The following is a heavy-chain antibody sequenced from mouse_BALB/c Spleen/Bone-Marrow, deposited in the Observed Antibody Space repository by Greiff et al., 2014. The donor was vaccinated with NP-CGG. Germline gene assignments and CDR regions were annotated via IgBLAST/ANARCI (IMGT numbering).Heavy chain of an antibody. V-gene: IGHV1-87*01. CDR2: IYPGDGGT. CDR1: GYTFTSYW. CDR3: ARDEHYFDY. J-gene: IGHJ2*01. Sequence: VKLVESGAELARPGASVKLSCKASGYTFTSYWMQWVKQRPGQGLEWIGAIYPGDGGTRYTQKFKGKATLTADKSSSTAYMQLSSLASEDSAVYYCARDEHYFDYWGQGTTLTVSS.